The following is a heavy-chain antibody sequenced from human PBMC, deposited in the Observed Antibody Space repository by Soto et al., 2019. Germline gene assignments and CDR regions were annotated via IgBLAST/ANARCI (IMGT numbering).Heavy chain of an antibody. D-gene: IGHD2-15*01. J-gene: IGHJ4*02. Sequence: PGGSLRLSCAASGFTFSNYAMTWVRQAPGKGLEWVSTISASGGSTYYADSVKGRFTISRDNSKNTLYLQMNSLRAEDTAVYYCAKPPIVVVVAATHTIDYWGQGTLVTVSS. CDR2: ISASGGST. V-gene: IGHV3-23*01. CDR3: AKPPIVVVVAATHTIDY. CDR1: GFTFSNYA.